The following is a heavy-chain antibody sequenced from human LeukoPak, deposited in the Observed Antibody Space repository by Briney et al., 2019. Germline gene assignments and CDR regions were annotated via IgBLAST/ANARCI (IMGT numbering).Heavy chain of an antibody. CDR2: IIAYNGNT. CDR1: GGTFSSYA. CDR3: AREGDGSGYSGYDGPFDY. J-gene: IGHJ4*02. D-gene: IGHD5-12*01. Sequence: GASVKVSCKASGGTFSSYAISWVRRAPGQGLEWMGGIIAYNGNTNYAQKLQGRVTMTTDTSTSTAYMELRSLRSDDTAVYYCAREGDGSGYSGYDGPFDYWGQGTLVTVSS. V-gene: IGHV1-18*01.